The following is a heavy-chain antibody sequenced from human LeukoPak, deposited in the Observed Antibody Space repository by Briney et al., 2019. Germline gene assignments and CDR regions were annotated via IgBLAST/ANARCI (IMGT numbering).Heavy chain of an antibody. Sequence: GGSLRLSCTASGFTFADYALSWVRQAPGKGLEWVANIKQDGSEKYYVDSMKGRFTISRDNAKNLLYLQMNSLRAEDTAVYYCARDSNDLWSYYYDYWGQGTLVTVSS. CDR3: ARDSNDLWSYYYDY. CDR2: IKQDGSEK. D-gene: IGHD3-3*01. J-gene: IGHJ4*02. CDR1: GFTFADYA. V-gene: IGHV3-7*01.